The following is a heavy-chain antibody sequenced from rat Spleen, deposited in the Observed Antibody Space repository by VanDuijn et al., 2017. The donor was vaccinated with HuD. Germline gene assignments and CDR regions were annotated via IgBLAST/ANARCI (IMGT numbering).Heavy chain of an antibody. CDR3: ARSEGVHYNLPFAS. D-gene: IGHD1-11*01. CDR1: GYSITSSYR. V-gene: IGHV3-3*01. J-gene: IGHJ3*01. CDR2: INSAGST. Sequence: EVQLQESGPGLVKPSQSLSLMCSVTGYSITSSYRWNWIRKFPGNKLEWMGYINSAGSTNYNPSLKSRISLTRDTSKNQFFLQVNSVTAEDTSTYYCARSEGVHYNLPFASWGQGTLVTVSS.